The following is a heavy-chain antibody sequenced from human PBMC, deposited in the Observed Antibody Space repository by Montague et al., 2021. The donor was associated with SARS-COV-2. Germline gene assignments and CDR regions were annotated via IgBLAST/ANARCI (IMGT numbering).Heavy chain of an antibody. D-gene: IGHD6-13*01. CDR3: AREIAAAGPALDY. CDR2: IDWDDDK. Sequence: PALVKPTQTLTLTCTFSGFSLSTSGMCVSWIRQPPGKALEWLARIDWDDDKYYSTSLKTRLTISKDTSKNQVVLTMTNMVPVDTAAYYCAREIAAAGPALDYWGQGTLVTVSS. V-gene: IGHV2-70*11. J-gene: IGHJ4*02. CDR1: GFSLSTSGMC.